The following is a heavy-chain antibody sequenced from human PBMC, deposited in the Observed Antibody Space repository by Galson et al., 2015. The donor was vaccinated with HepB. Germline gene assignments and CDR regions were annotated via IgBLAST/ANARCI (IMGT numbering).Heavy chain of an antibody. V-gene: IGHV1-18*04. CDR3: ARDRLHSLDY. CDR2: ISTYGGNT. J-gene: IGHJ4*02. Sequence: SVKVSCKASGYTFTSNGISWVRQTPGQGLEWLGWISTYGGNTNYAQKFQGRITLTRDTSTSIAYVELRSLRSGDTAVYYCARDRLHSLDYWGQGTLVAVSS. D-gene: IGHD2-15*01. CDR1: GYTFTSNG.